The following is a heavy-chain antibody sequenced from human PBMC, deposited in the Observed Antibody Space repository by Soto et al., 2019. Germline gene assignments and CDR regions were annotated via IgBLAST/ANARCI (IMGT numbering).Heavy chain of an antibody. D-gene: IGHD7-27*01. Sequence: TLSLTCTVSGGSISSYYWSWIRQPPGKGLEWIGYIYYSGSTNYNPSLKSRVTISVDTSKNQFSLKLSSVTAADTAVYYCARLTGYYYGMDVWGQGTTVTVSS. CDR2: IYYSGST. CDR1: GGSISSYY. CDR3: ARLTGYYYGMDV. J-gene: IGHJ6*02. V-gene: IGHV4-59*01.